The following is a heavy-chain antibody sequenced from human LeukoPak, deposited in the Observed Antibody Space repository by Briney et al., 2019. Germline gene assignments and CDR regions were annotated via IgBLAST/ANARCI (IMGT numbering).Heavy chain of an antibody. Sequence: ASVKVSCKASGYTFTSYDINGVRQASGQGREGMGWMNPNSGNTGYAQKFQGRVTMTTTTSISTAYMELSSLTSEDTAVYYCASRNDILTGYYPNSWGQGTLVVVSS. D-gene: IGHD3-9*01. CDR2: MNPNSGNT. CDR1: GYTFTSYD. V-gene: IGHV1-8*01. J-gene: IGHJ4*02. CDR3: ASRNDILTGYYPNS.